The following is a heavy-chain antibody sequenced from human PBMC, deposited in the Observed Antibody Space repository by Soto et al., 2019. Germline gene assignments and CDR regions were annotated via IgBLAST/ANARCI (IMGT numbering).Heavy chain of an antibody. J-gene: IGHJ6*02. D-gene: IGHD3-3*01. CDR2: IIPIFGTA. CDR1: GGTFSSYA. Sequence: GASVKVSCKASGGTFSSYAISWVRQAPGQGLEWMGGIIPIFGTANYAQKFQGRVTITADESTSTAYMELSSLRSEDTAVYYCARDSVTIFGVVISSYYYYGMDVWGQGTTVTVSS. CDR3: ARDSVTIFGVVISSYYYYGMDV. V-gene: IGHV1-69*13.